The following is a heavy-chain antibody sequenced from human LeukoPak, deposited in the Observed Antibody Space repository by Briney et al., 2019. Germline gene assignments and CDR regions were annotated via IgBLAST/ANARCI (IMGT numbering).Heavy chain of an antibody. CDR2: SSSSGSTR. CDR3: ARVFPSLGFGELHYYFDY. D-gene: IGHD3-10*01. V-gene: IGHV3-48*03. Sequence: GGSLRLSCAASGFTFSSYEMNWVRQAPGQGLEWVSHSSSSGSTRYYADSVKGRFIISRDNAKNSLYLQMNSLRAEDTAAYYCARVFPSLGFGELHYYFDYWGQGTLVTVSS. CDR1: GFTFSSYE. J-gene: IGHJ4*02.